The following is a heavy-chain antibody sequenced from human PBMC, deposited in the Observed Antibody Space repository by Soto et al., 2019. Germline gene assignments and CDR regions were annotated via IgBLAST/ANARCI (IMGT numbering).Heavy chain of an antibody. CDR1: GGTFSRDA. CDR2: IITMFGTA. J-gene: IGHJ5*02. Sequence: QVQLVQSGAEVKKPGSSVKVSCKASGGTFSRDAISWVRQAPGQGLEWMGGIITMFGTAKYVHKFQGRLTITAYESTTTADMELRSLSSDYTAVYSCARAVVVVAASQLGWLDPCGQGKLVNVSS. D-gene: IGHD2-15*01. V-gene: IGHV1-69*01. CDR3: ARAVVVVAASQLGWLDP.